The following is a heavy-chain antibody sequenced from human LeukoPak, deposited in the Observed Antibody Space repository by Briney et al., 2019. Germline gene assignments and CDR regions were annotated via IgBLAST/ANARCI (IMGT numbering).Heavy chain of an antibody. CDR3: ARGGTTAPQNWFDP. CDR1: GGSISSSNW. CDR2: IYHSGST. V-gene: IGHV4-4*02. Sequence: SETLSLTCAVSGGSISSSNWWSWVRQPPGKGLEWIGEIYHSGSTNYNPSLKSRVTISVDKSKNQFSLKLSSVTAADTAVYYCARGGTTAPQNWFDPWGQGTLVTVSS. D-gene: IGHD4-17*01. J-gene: IGHJ5*02.